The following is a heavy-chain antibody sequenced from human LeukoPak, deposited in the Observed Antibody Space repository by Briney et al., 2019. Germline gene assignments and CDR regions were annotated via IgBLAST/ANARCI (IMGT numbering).Heavy chain of an antibody. D-gene: IGHD3-22*01. Sequence: GGSLRLSGAASGFTVSSYGMGWVRHPPGKGMEWVSSISVSVGYTYFADSVKGRFTISRDNSKNTLDLKMNSLKVEDTAVYYCAKVRYHSNDNYYHDFNYWGQGTLVTVSA. CDR2: ISVSVGYT. CDR3: AKVRYHSNDNYYHDFNY. V-gene: IGHV3-23*01. CDR1: GFTVSSYG. J-gene: IGHJ4*02.